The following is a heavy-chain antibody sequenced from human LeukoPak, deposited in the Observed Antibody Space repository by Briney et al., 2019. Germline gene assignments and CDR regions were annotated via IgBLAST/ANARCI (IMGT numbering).Heavy chain of an antibody. D-gene: IGHD5-18*01. CDR1: GYTFTGCY. V-gene: IGHV1-2*02. J-gene: IGHJ4*02. CDR3: ARGGRSSGPLPSDY. Sequence: GASVTVSCKASGYTFTGCYMHWVRQAPGQGLEWMGWINPNSGGTNYAQKFQGRVTMTRDTSISTAYMELSRLRSDDTAVYYCARGGRSSGPLPSDYWGQGTLVTVSS. CDR2: INPNSGGT.